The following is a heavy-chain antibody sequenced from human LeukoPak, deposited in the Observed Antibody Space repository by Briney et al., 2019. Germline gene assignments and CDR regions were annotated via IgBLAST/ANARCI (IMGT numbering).Heavy chain of an antibody. CDR3: ARASYASSGYSV. Sequence: ASVRVSCTASGYTVTSYGISWVPRAPGQGLEWRGWISAYNGNTNYAQTLQGRVTMITDTSTSTAYVELRSLRSDDTAVYYCARASYASSGYSVWGQGTTVTVSS. D-gene: IGHD3-22*01. CDR2: ISAYNGNT. CDR1: GYTVTSYG. V-gene: IGHV1-18*01. J-gene: IGHJ6*02.